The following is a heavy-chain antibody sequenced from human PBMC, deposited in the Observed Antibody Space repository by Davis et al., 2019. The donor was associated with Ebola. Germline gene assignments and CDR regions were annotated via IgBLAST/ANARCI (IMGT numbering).Heavy chain of an antibody. Sequence: SETLSLTCTVSSGSISNYYWSWIRQPPGKGLEWIGYIYYSGSTNYNPSLKSRVTISVDTSKNQFSLKLRSVTAADTAVYYCARCRDYGGNRLNSGMDVWGQGTTVTVSS. CDR3: ARCRDYGGNRLNSGMDV. D-gene: IGHD4-23*01. V-gene: IGHV4-59*01. J-gene: IGHJ6*02. CDR2: IYYSGST. CDR1: SGSISNYY.